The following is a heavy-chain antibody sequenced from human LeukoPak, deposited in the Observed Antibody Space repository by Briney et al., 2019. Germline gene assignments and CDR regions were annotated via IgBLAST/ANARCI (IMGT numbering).Heavy chain of an antibody. Sequence: PSGTLSLTCAVSGGSISSSNWRSWVRQPPGKGLEWIGEIYHSGSTNYNPSLKSRATISVDKSKNQFSLKLSSVTAADTAVYYCAGGQQWLVHDYWGQGTLVTVSS. CDR2: IYHSGST. V-gene: IGHV4-4*02. D-gene: IGHD6-19*01. CDR3: AGGQQWLVHDY. CDR1: GGSISSSNW. J-gene: IGHJ4*02.